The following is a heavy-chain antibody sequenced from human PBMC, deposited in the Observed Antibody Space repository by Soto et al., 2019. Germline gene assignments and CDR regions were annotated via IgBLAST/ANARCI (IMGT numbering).Heavy chain of an antibody. CDR3: AGRREIHANYFDY. V-gene: IGHV4-39*01. Sequence: QLQLQESGPGLVKPSETVSLTCTVSSVSISSSDYYGGWIRQPPGKGLEWIGSFYYGGSTYYNPSLKSRVTMSVDPSKNQLSLKLISVTDADTAVYYCAGRREIHANYFDYWGQGTQVTVAS. J-gene: IGHJ4*02. CDR1: SVSISSSDYY. CDR2: FYYGGST.